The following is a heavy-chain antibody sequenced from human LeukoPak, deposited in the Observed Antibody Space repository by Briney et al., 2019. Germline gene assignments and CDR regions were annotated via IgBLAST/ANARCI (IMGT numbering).Heavy chain of an antibody. V-gene: IGHV3-33*01. CDR1: GFTFSSYG. CDR3: ARVLDGVVPAAIRHYYYGMDA. J-gene: IGHJ6*02. D-gene: IGHD2-2*02. Sequence: GGSLRLSCAASGFTFSSYGMHWVRQAPGKGLEWVAVIWYDGSNKYYADSVKGRFTISRDNSKNTLYLQMNSLRAEDTAVYYCARVLDGVVPAAIRHYYYGMDAWGQGTTVTVSS. CDR2: IWYDGSNK.